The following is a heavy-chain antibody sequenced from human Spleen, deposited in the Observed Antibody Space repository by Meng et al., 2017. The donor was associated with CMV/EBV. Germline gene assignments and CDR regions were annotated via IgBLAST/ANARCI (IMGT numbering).Heavy chain of an antibody. CDR3: ARDNNWGPDY. J-gene: IGHJ4*02. CDR2: IHPHRGDT. V-gene: IGHV1-2*02. CDR1: EYTFTAHY. D-gene: IGHD7-27*01. Sequence: ASLKVSCQASEYTFTAHYFHWVRQAPGQGLEWMGWIHPHRGDTNYAQQFQGRVTLTRDTSINTGYMELTRLTSDDTAVYYCARDNNWGPDYWGQGTLVTVSS.